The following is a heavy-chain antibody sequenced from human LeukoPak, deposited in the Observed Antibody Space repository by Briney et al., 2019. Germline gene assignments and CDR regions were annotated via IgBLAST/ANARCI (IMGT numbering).Heavy chain of an antibody. CDR2: IYISGSGST. D-gene: IGHD6-19*01. Sequence: ASETLSLTCTVSGGSISSYYWSWIRQPAGKGLEWIGRIYISGSGSTNYSPSLKSRVTMSVDTSKNQFSLKLSSVTAADTAVYYCARDKRVAVAGTYIYYYYMDVWGNGTTVTISS. CDR3: ARDKRVAVAGTYIYYYYMDV. CDR1: GGSISSYY. V-gene: IGHV4-4*07. J-gene: IGHJ6*03.